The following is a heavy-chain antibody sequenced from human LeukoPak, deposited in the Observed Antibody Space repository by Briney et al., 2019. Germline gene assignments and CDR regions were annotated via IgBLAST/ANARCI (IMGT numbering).Heavy chain of an antibody. Sequence: SETLSLTCTVSGGSISSSSYYWGWIRQPPGKGLEWIGSIYYSGSTYYNPSLKSRVTISVDTSKNQFSLKLSSVTAADTAVYYCARDGRFGELWLGPRNWFDPWGQGTLVTVSS. CDR3: ARDGRFGELWLGPRNWFDP. D-gene: IGHD3-10*01. J-gene: IGHJ5*02. V-gene: IGHV4-39*07. CDR1: GGSISSSSYY. CDR2: IYYSGST.